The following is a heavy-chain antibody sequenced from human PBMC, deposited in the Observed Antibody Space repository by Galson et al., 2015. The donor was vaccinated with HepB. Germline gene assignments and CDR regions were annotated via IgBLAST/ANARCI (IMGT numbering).Heavy chain of an antibody. D-gene: IGHD3-10*01. CDR3: VKDRATLVRGIGIDWFDP. J-gene: IGHJ5*02. Sequence: SLRLSCAASGFTFSRNAMHWVRQAPAKGLAYVSGISSNGGSTYYADSVKGRFTISRDTSKNTLYLQMSSLRTEDTAVYYCVKDRATLVRGIGIDWFDPWGQGTLVTVFS. V-gene: IGHV3-64D*06. CDR1: GFTFSRNA. CDR2: ISSNGGST.